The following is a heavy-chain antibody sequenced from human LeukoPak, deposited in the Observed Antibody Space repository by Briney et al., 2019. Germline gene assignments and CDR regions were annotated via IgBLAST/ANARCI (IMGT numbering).Heavy chain of an antibody. CDR3: ASAEDPAVSVIAAPPGWFDP. Sequence: PGGSLRLSRAASGLTLSSSAMSSVRQAPGKGLEWVLAICGSGGSTYYADSVKGRFTISRDNSNNTLYLQMNSLRAEDTAVYYCASAEDPAVSVIAAPPGWFDPWGQGTLVTGSS. CDR1: GLTLSSSA. D-gene: IGHD6-6*01. V-gene: IGHV3-23*01. CDR2: ICGSGGST. J-gene: IGHJ5*02.